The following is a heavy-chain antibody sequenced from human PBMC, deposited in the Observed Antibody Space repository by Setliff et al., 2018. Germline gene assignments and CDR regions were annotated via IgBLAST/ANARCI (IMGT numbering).Heavy chain of an antibody. CDR2: MDYSGRT. J-gene: IGHJ4*02. CDR3: AGGRRYDYGWDFDY. CDR1: GGSISTSDYY. Sequence: SETLSLTCTVSGGSISTSDYYWGWIRQPPGKRLECMGGMDYSGRTYHNLFLQSRVTISLDTSKNQFSPKLTSVTAADTAVYYCAGGRRYDYGWDFDYWGQGTLVTVSS. D-gene: IGHD4-17*01. V-gene: IGHV4-39*07.